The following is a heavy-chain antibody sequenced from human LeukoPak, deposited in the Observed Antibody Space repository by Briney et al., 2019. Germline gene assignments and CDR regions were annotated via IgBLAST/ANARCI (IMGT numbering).Heavy chain of an antibody. CDR3: ARARRLGGIFDY. Sequence: PSETLSLTCAVYGGSFSGYYWSWIRQPPGKGLEWIGEINHSGSTNYNPSLKSRVTISADTSKNQFSLKLSSVTAADTAVYYCARARRLGGIFDYWGQGTLVTVSS. V-gene: IGHV4-34*01. J-gene: IGHJ4*02. D-gene: IGHD3-16*01. CDR2: INHSGST. CDR1: GGSFSGYY.